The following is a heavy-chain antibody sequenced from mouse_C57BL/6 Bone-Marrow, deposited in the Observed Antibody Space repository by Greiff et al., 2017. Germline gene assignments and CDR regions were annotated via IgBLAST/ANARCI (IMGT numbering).Heavy chain of an antibody. J-gene: IGHJ1*03. CDR1: GYTFTSYG. V-gene: IGHV1-81*01. CDR2: IYPRSGNT. Sequence: QVQLQQSGAELARPGASVKLSCKASGYTFTSYGISWVKQRTGQGLEWIGEIYPRSGNTYYNEKFKGKATLTADKSSSTAYMELRSLTSEDSAVYFCAICYGNQRYFAVWGTGTTVTVSS. D-gene: IGHD2-1*01. CDR3: AICYGNQRYFAV.